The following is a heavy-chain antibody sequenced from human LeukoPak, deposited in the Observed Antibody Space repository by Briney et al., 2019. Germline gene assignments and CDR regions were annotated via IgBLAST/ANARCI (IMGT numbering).Heavy chain of an antibody. Sequence: GGSLRLSCAASGFTFSSYGMHWVRQAPGKGLEWVAVIWYDGSNKYYADSVKGRFTISRDNSKNTLYLQMNSLRAEDTAVYYCAKDLAGLTWYYGMDVWGQGTTVTVSS. V-gene: IGHV3-33*06. J-gene: IGHJ6*02. D-gene: IGHD6-19*01. CDR2: IWYDGSNK. CDR3: AKDLAGLTWYYGMDV. CDR1: GFTFSSYG.